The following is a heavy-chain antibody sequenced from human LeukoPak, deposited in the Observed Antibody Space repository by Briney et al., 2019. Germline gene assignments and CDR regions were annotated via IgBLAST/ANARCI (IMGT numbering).Heavy chain of an antibody. D-gene: IGHD3-10*01. Sequence: ASVKVSCKASGYTFTSHGISWVRQAPGQGLECMGWISAYNGNTNYAQKLQGRVTMTTDTSTSTAYMELRSLRSDDTAVYYCARAKRKSMVRGVIIEGNWFDPWGQGTLVAVSS. V-gene: IGHV1-18*04. J-gene: IGHJ5*02. CDR2: ISAYNGNT. CDR1: GYTFTSHG. CDR3: ARAKRKSMVRGVIIEGNWFDP.